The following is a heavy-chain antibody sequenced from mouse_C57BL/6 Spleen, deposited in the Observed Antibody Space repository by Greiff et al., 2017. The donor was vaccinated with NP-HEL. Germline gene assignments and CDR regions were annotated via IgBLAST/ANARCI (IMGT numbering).Heavy chain of an antibody. CDR2: IYPSDSET. CDR1: GYTFTSYW. Sequence: VQLQQPGAELVRPGSSVKLSCKASGYTFTSYWMDWVKQRPGQGLEWIGNIYPSDSETHYNQKFKDKATLTVDKSSSTAYMQLSSLTSEDSAVYYCARRRELYHFDYWGQGTTLTVSS. CDR3: ARRRELYHFDY. V-gene: IGHV1-61*01. J-gene: IGHJ2*01. D-gene: IGHD2-12*01.